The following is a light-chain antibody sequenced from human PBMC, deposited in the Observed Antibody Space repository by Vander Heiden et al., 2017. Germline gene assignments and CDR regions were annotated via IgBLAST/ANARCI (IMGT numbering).Light chain of an antibody. V-gene: IGKV4-1*01. J-gene: IGKJ1*01. CDR2: WAS. CDR3: QQYYSRSRR. Sequence: VRTPSSHSLAGSLGERATINCKSSQSVLSSSNNKNYLAWYQQKPGQPPKLLIYWASTRESGVPDRFSGSGSGTDFTLTISSLQAEDVAVYYCQQYYSRSRRFGQGTKVEFK. CDR1: QSVLSSSNNKNY.